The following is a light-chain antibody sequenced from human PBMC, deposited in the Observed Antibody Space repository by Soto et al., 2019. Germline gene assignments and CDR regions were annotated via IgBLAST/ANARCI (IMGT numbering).Light chain of an antibody. V-gene: IGKV3-11*01. J-gene: IGKJ1*01. Sequence: EIVLTQSPATLSLSPGERATLSCRASQSVSSHLAWYQQKPGQAPRLLIYAASSRATGIPDRFSGSGSGTDFTLTISSLQPEDFATYYCQQSYSTPRTFGQGTKVDIK. CDR1: QSVSSH. CDR2: AAS. CDR3: QQSYSTPRT.